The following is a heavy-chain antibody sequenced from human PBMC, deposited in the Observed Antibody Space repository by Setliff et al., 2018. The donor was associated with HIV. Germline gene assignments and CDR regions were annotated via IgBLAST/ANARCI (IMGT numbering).Heavy chain of an antibody. CDR1: GFTFRDYW. CDR2: ISPDGSEK. Sequence: PGGSLRLSCATSGFTFRDYWMTWVRQAPGGGLQWVASISPDGSEKSLVDSVKGRFTISRDNAKNTLYLQMNSLRAEDTAVYYCARGVRGVVNGMDVWGQGTTVTVSS. D-gene: IGHD3-10*01. CDR3: ARGVRGVVNGMDV. J-gene: IGHJ6*02. V-gene: IGHV3-7*02.